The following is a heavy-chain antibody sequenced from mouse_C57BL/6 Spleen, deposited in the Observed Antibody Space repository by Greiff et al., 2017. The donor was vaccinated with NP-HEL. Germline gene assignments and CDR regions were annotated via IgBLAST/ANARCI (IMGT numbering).Heavy chain of an antibody. J-gene: IGHJ4*01. D-gene: IGHD4-1*01. CDR1: GYTFTSYW. CDR2: IDPSDSYT. V-gene: IGHV1-69*01. Sequence: VQLQQPGAELVMPGASVKLSCKASGYTFTSYWMHWVKQRPGQGLEWIGEIDPSDSYTNNNQKFKGKSTLTVDKSSSTAYMQLSSLTSEDSAVYYCARFGRAMDYWGQGTSVTVSS. CDR3: ARFGRAMDY.